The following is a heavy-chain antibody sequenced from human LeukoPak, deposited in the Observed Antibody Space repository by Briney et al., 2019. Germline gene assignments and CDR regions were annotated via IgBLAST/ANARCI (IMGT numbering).Heavy chain of an antibody. D-gene: IGHD4-23*01. CDR1: GFTVSSNY. V-gene: IGHV3-66*01. CDR3: AREKVATASAFDI. J-gene: IGHJ3*02. Sequence: PGGSLRLSCAASGFTVSSNYMSWVRQAPGKGLEWVSVIYSGGSTYYADSVKGRFTISRDNAKNSLYLQMNSLRVEDTAVYYCAREKVATASAFDIWGQGTMVTVSS. CDR2: IYSGGST.